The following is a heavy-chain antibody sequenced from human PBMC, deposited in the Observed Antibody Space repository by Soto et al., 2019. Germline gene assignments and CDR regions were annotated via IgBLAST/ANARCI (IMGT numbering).Heavy chain of an antibody. V-gene: IGHV3-23*01. J-gene: IGHJ4*02. D-gene: IGHD6-13*01. CDR1: GFTFSSYA. Sequence: PGGSLRLSCAASGFTFSSYAMSWVRQAPGKGLEWVSAISGSGGSTYYADSVKGRFTLSRDNSKNTLYLQMNSLRAEDTAVYYCAIPTGSWYGPFDYWGQGTLVTVSS. CDR2: ISGSGGST. CDR3: AIPTGSWYGPFDY.